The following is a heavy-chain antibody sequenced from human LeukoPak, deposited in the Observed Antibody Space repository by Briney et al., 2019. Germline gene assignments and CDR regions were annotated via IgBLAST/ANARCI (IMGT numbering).Heavy chain of an antibody. CDR1: GFTFTTYS. D-gene: IGHD6-19*01. J-gene: IGHJ4*02. V-gene: IGHV3-21*01. CDR3: ARGKRQWLVGFDY. CDR2: ISSGSSAI. Sequence: GGSLRLSCEASGFTFTTYSMTWVRQAPGKGLEWVSIISSGSSAIFSADALKGRFTISRDDAKNLLYLDMNSLRAEDTAVYYCARGKRQWLVGFDYWGQGTLVTVSS.